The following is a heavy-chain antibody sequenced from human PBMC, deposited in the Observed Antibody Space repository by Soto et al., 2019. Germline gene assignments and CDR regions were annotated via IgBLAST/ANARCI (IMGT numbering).Heavy chain of an antibody. D-gene: IGHD2-15*01. CDR3: AKAQGGSYFDY. J-gene: IGHJ4*02. Sequence: RGSLRLSCAASGLTFSSNAMSWVRQAPGKGLEWVSGISSSGGSTYYADSMKGRFTISRDNSKNMLYLQMNNLRAEDTAVYYCAKAQGGSYFDYWGKGTLVTVSS. V-gene: IGHV3-23*01. CDR1: GLTFSSNA. CDR2: ISSSGGST.